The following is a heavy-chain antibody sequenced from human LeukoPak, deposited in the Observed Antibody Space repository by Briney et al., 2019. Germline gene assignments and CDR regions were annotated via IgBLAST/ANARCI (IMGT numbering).Heavy chain of an antibody. CDR2: ISSSGSSI. D-gene: IGHD2-2*02. J-gene: IGHJ4*02. CDR3: VTDATPLQSGWVYLDH. Sequence: GGSLRLSCLASGFTFSSYEMNWVRQAPGKGLEWISYISSSGSSIHYADSVEGRFTISRDNARNSLYLQMNSVRDDDTAIYHCVTDATPLQSGWVYLDHWGQGTLVTVSS. V-gene: IGHV3-48*03. CDR1: GFTFSSYE.